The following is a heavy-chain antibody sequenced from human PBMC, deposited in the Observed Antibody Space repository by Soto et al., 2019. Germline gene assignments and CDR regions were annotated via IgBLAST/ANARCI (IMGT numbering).Heavy chain of an antibody. CDR2: IYYSGST. CDR1: GGSISSYY. V-gene: IGHV4-59*08. Sequence: PSETLSLTCTVSGGSISSYYWSWIRQPPGKGLEWIGYIYYSGSTNYNPSLKSRVTISVDTSKNQFPLKLSSVTAADTAVYYCARHYGGNVSFDYWGQGTLVTVSS. CDR3: ARHYGGNVSFDY. J-gene: IGHJ4*02. D-gene: IGHD4-17*01.